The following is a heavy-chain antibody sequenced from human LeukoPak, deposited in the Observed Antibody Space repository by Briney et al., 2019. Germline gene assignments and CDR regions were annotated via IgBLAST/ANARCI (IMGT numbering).Heavy chain of an antibody. J-gene: IGHJ4*02. CDR2: INPDGSEE. V-gene: IGHV3-7*04. CDR3: ARDPRWNFDY. CDR1: GFTFSASW. Sequence: PGGSLRLSCEASGFTFSASWVIWVRQVPGKGLEWVAKINPDGSEESYVESVKGRFTISRDNAKNSLYLQMNSLRVEDTAVYYCARDPRWNFDYWGQGTLVTVSS. D-gene: IGHD3-16*02.